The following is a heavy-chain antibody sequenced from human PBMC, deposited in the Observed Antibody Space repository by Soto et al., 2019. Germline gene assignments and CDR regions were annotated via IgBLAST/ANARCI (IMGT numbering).Heavy chain of an antibody. Sequence: EVQLVESGGGLVQPGGSLRLSSASSGFTFSSYSMNWVRQAPGKGLEWVSYISSSSSTIYYADSVKGRFTISRDNAKNSLYLQMNSLRDEDTAVYYCARDLRGDIVVVPAATYFDYWGQGTLVTVSS. J-gene: IGHJ4*02. CDR1: GFTFSSYS. D-gene: IGHD2-2*01. CDR2: ISSSSSTI. CDR3: ARDLRGDIVVVPAATYFDY. V-gene: IGHV3-48*02.